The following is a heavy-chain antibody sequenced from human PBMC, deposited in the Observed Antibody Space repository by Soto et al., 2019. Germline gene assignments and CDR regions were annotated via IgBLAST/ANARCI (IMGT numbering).Heavy chain of an antibody. Sequence: PGGSLRLSCAASGFTFNSYGMHWVRQAPGKGLEWVAVIWYDGSNKYYADSVKGRFTISRDNSKNTLYLQMNSLRAEDTAVYYCARDKDTAGTTSHYFDYWGQGTLVTVSS. V-gene: IGHV3-33*01. CDR1: GFTFNSYG. D-gene: IGHD6-19*01. J-gene: IGHJ4*02. CDR3: ARDKDTAGTTSHYFDY. CDR2: IWYDGSNK.